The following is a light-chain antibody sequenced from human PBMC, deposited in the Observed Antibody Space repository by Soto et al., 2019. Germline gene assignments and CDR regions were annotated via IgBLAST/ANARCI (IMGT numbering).Light chain of an antibody. CDR3: QKYNSAQFT. J-gene: IGKJ3*01. CDR2: AAS. Sequence: DIQMTQSPSSLSASVGDRVTITCRASQGISNSLAWYQQKPGKVPKLLIYAASTLQSGVPSRFSGSGSGTDFTLTISRLQPEDVATYYCQKYNSAQFTFGPGTKVDIK. CDR1: QGISNS. V-gene: IGKV1-27*01.